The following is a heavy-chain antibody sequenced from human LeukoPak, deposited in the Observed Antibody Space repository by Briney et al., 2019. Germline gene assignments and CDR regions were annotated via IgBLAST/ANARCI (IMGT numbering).Heavy chain of an antibody. CDR1: GYSISSGYY. CDR2: FYHSGGP. D-gene: IGHD3-3*01. CDR3: ARGGGFLESLYADAFDI. Sequence: KTSETLSLTCTVSGYSISSGYYWGWIRQPPGKGLEWIGNFYHSGGPYYTPSLKSRVTISVDKSRNQFSLILSSVTAADMAVFYCARGGGFLESLYADAFDIWGQGTMVTVSA. V-gene: IGHV4-38-2*02. J-gene: IGHJ3*02.